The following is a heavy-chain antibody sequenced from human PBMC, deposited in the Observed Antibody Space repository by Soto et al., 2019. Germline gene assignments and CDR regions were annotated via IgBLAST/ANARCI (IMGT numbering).Heavy chain of an antibody. CDR1: GFTFNNYG. D-gene: IGHD6-13*01. Sequence: QVQLVESGGGVVQPGRSLRLSCAASGFTFNNYGMHWVRQAPGKGLEWLAVIWNDGSNSSYANSVKGRFTISRDNSKNTLYLQMMSLRAEDTAVYYCARRQIPPPTRGAANARGGMDVWGQGTTVTVSS. J-gene: IGHJ6*02. V-gene: IGHV3-33*01. CDR2: IWNDGSNS. CDR3: ARRQIPPPTRGAANARGGMDV.